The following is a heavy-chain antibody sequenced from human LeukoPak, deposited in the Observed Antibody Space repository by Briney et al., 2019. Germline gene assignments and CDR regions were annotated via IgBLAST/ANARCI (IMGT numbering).Heavy chain of an antibody. Sequence: PGGSLRLSCAASGFTFTSYPMHWVRQAPGKGLEWVAVISYDGKNKFYADSVKGRFTISRDNAKNTLYLQMNSLRAEDTAVYYCARDALYMARDPKFLPTYWGQGTLVTVSS. CDR2: ISYDGKNK. CDR1: GFTFTSYP. V-gene: IGHV3-30*04. J-gene: IGHJ4*02. CDR3: ARDALYMARDPKFLPTY. D-gene: IGHD3-10*01.